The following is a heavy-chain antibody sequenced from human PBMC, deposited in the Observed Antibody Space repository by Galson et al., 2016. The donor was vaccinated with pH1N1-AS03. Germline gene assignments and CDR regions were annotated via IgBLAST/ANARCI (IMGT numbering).Heavy chain of an antibody. CDR2: ISYDEINI. D-gene: IGHD6-13*01. Sequence: SLRLSCAASGFTFSSYGMHWLRQAPGKGLEWVAFISYDEINIYYADSVKGRLTISRDNSKNTLFLQMNSLRVEDTAIYYCALGRRAALAGVPLDRWGQGTLVTVSS. J-gene: IGHJ4*02. V-gene: IGHV3-30*03. CDR1: GFTFSSYG. CDR3: ALGRRAALAGVPLDR.